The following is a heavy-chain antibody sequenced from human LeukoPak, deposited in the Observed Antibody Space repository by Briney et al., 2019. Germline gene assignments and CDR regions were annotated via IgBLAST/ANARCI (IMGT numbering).Heavy chain of an antibody. J-gene: IGHJ3*02. CDR1: GYSISSGYY. CDR3: ARDGDNSVNAFDI. Sequence: PSETLSLTCTVSGYSISSGYYWGWIRQPPGKGLEWIGTIYHSGSTYYNPSLKSRVTVSLDTSKNQFSLKLSSVTAADTAVYYCARDGDNSVNAFDIWGQGTMVTVSS. CDR2: IYHSGST. V-gene: IGHV4-38-2*02. D-gene: IGHD5-24*01.